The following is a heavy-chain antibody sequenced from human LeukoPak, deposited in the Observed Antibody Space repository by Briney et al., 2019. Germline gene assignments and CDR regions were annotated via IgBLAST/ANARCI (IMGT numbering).Heavy chain of an antibody. Sequence: SETLSLTCTVSGGSISSYYWSWIRQPPGKGLEWIGYIYYSGSTNYNPSLESRVTISVDTSKNQFSLKLSSVTAADTAVYYCARDGYGDAFDYWGQGTLVTVSS. CDR2: IYYSGST. D-gene: IGHD4-17*01. CDR3: ARDGYGDAFDY. CDR1: GGSISSYY. J-gene: IGHJ4*02. V-gene: IGHV4-59*01.